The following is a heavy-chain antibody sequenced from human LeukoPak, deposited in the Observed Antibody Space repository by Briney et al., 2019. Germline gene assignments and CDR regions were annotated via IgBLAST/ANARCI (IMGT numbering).Heavy chain of an antibody. CDR2: FHPEDGET. D-gene: IGHD4/OR15-4a*01. J-gene: IGHJ4*02. CDR3: ARDRIYGDDGVCDY. V-gene: IGHV1-24*01. Sequence: GASVKVSCKVSGYTLTELSMHWVRQSPGKGLEWMGGFHPEDGETIYAQKFQGRVTMTEDTSTDTAYMELSRLTSDGTAVYYCARDRIYGDDGVCDYWGQGTLVTVSS. CDR1: GYTLTELS.